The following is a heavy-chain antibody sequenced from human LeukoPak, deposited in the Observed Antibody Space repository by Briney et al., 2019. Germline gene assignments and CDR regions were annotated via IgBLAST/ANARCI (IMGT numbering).Heavy chain of an antibody. Sequence: SETLSLTCAVYGGSLSDYYWSWIRQPPGKGLEWIGYIWYSGFTYYNPSLKSRVTISVDTSKDQFFLELSSVTAADTAMYYCVRVRDWFDPWGQGTLVTVSS. CDR1: GGSLSDYY. J-gene: IGHJ5*02. CDR3: VRVRDWFDP. D-gene: IGHD4/OR15-4a*01. V-gene: IGHV4-34*01. CDR2: IWYSGFT.